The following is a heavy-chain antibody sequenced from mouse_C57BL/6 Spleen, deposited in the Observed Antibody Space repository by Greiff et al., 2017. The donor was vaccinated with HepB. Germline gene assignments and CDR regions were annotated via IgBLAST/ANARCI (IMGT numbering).Heavy chain of an antibody. Sequence: EVNLVESGGGLVQSGRSLRLSCATSGFTFSDFYMEWVRQAPGKGLEWIAASRNKANDYTTEYSATLKGRFIVSRDTSQSILYLQMNALRAEDTAIYYCARDAYYSNYAHWYFDVWGTGTTVTVSS. CDR3: ARDAYYSNYAHWYFDV. D-gene: IGHD2-5*01. CDR1: GFTFSDFY. J-gene: IGHJ1*03. CDR2: SRNKANDYTT. V-gene: IGHV7-1*01.